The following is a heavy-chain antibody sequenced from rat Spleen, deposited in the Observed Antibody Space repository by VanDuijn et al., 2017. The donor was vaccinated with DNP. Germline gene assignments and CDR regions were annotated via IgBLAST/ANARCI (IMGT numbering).Heavy chain of an antibody. CDR2: ISYSGST. CDR3: AMVVITRDVMDA. J-gene: IGHJ4*01. D-gene: IGHD1-12*02. CDR1: GSSISSNY. V-gene: IGHV3-1*01. Sequence: EVQLQESGPGLVKPSQSLSLTCSVTGSSISSNYWGWIRKFPGNKMEWMGYISYSGSTSYNPSLKSRISITRDTSKNQFFLQLNSVTTEDTATYYCAMVVITRDVMDAWGQGASVTVSS.